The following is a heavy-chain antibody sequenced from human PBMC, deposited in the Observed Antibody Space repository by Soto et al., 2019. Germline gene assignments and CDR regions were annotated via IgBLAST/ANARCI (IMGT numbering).Heavy chain of an antibody. Sequence: QVQVVQSGAEVKKPGASVKVSCKASGYTFNSNFVHWVRQAPGQGLEWMGIDNPIRGFVTHPPKCQDRVTMTRDTSTNTAYMELSSLTSADTAVYYCAIATMLDFHYAMDVWGQGTTVTVS. CDR3: AIATMLDFHYAMDV. CDR1: GYTFNSNF. D-gene: IGHD3-10*02. J-gene: IGHJ6*02. V-gene: IGHV1-46*02. CDR2: DNPIRGFV.